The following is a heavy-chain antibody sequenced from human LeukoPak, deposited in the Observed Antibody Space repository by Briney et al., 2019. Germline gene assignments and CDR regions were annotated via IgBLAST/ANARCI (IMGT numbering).Heavy chain of an antibody. CDR3: ARDFIDRSADY. D-gene: IGHD3-22*01. J-gene: IGHJ4*02. CDR1: GFTFSRYS. CDR2: IHTSGRAT. Sequence: GGSLRLSCVVSGFTFSRYSMNWVRQAPGKGLEWVSYIHTSGRATYYADRVKGRFTISRDNAKNSLYLQMSSLRDEDTAVYYCARDFIDRSADYWGQGTLVTVAS. V-gene: IGHV3-48*02.